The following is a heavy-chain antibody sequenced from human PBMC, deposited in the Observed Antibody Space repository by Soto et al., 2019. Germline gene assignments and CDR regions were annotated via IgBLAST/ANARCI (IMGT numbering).Heavy chain of an antibody. CDR2: IIPIFGIA. J-gene: IGHJ6*02. CDR1: GGTFSRYS. D-gene: IGHD2-2*01. V-gene: IGHV1-69*08. CDR3: AREDRDRETGLVPAAIDGMDV. Sequence: QVKLVQSGAEVKKPGSSVKVSCKASGGTFSRYSITWVRQAPGHGREGIGRIIPIFGIASYAQKFQGRVTITADESTSTAYMELSSLRSDDTAVYYCAREDRDRETGLVPAAIDGMDVWGQGTTVTVSS.